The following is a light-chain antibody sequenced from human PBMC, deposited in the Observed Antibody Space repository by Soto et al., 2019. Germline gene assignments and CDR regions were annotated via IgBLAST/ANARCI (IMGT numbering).Light chain of an antibody. V-gene: IGLV2-14*01. Sequence: QSALTQPASVSGSPGQSITISCTGTSSDVGGYNYVSWYQQHPGKAPKLLIYDVSNRPSVVSKRFSGSKSGNTASLTISGLQAEDEADYYCNSYTSSSNLVFGGGTKLTVL. CDR1: SSDVGGYNY. CDR2: DVS. J-gene: IGLJ3*02. CDR3: NSYTSSSNLV.